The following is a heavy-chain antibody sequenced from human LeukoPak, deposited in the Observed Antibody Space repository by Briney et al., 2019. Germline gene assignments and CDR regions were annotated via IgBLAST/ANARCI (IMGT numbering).Heavy chain of an antibody. Sequence: PSETLSLTCTVSGGSISSYYWSWIRQLPGKGLEWIGYIYYSGSTNYNPSLKSRVTISVDTSKNQFSLKLSSVTAADTAVYYCARGTGYSSSWYQLPFDYWGQGTLVTVSS. D-gene: IGHD6-13*01. J-gene: IGHJ4*02. V-gene: IGHV4-59*01. CDR3: ARGTGYSSSWYQLPFDY. CDR1: GGSISSYY. CDR2: IYYSGST.